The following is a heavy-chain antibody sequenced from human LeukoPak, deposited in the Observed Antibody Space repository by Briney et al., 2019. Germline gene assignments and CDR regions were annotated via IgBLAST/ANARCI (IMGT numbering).Heavy chain of an antibody. CDR1: VGSISSYY. D-gene: IGHD4-17*01. CDR2: IYYSGST. Sequence: SETLSLTCTVSVGSISSYYRSWIRQPPGKGLEWIGYIYYSGSTNYNPSLKSRVTISIDTSRNQFSLRLSSVTAADTALYYCARYVGRTPVTQYSFDYWGQGALVTVSS. CDR3: ARYVGRTPVTQYSFDY. V-gene: IGHV4-59*01. J-gene: IGHJ4*02.